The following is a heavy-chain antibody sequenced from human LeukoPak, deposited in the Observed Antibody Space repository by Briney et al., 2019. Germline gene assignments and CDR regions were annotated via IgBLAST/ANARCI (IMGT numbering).Heavy chain of an antibody. CDR3: AKDQYFVTGYYSHMDV. CDR1: GFTFSSYA. V-gene: IGHV3-64*01. Sequence: PGGSLRLSCAASGFTFSSYAMHWVRQAPGKGLEYVSAISSNGGSTYYANSVKGRFTISRDNSKNTLYLQMNSLRAEDTAVYYRAKDQYFVTGYYSHMDVWGKGTTVTISS. CDR2: ISSNGGST. J-gene: IGHJ6*03. D-gene: IGHD2-21*02.